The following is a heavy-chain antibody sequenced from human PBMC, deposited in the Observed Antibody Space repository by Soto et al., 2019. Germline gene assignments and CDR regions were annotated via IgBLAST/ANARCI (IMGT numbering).Heavy chain of an antibody. CDR3: ARGSTLSMVRGVITLDY. CDR2: MNPNSGNT. Sequence: QVQLVQSGAEVKKPGASVKVSCKASGYTFTSYDINWVRQATGQGLEWMGWMNPNSGNTGYAQKFQGRVTMTRNTYISTAYMELSSLRSEDTAVYYCARGSTLSMVRGVITLDYWGQGTLVTVSS. D-gene: IGHD3-10*01. V-gene: IGHV1-8*02. CDR1: GYTFTSYD. J-gene: IGHJ4*02.